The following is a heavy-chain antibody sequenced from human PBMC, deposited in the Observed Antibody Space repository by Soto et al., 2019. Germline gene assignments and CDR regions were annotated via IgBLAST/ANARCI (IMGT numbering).Heavy chain of an antibody. CDR1: GGSISSYY. D-gene: IGHD2-15*01. Sequence: PSETLSLTCTVSGGSISSYYWSWIWQPPGKGLEWIGYIYYSGSTNYNPSLKSRVTISVDTSKNQFSLKLSSVTAADTAVYYCARVKGYCSGGSCSTYFDYWGQGTLVTVSS. V-gene: IGHV4-59*01. CDR3: ARVKGYCSGGSCSTYFDY. CDR2: IYYSGST. J-gene: IGHJ4*02.